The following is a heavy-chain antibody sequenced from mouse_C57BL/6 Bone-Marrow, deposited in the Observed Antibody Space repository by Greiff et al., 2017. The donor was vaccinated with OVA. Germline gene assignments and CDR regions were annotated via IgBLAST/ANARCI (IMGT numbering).Heavy chain of an antibody. J-gene: IGHJ1*03. Sequence: QVQLQQPGAELVKPGASVKLSCKASGYTFTSYWMHWVKQRPGQGLEWIGMIHPNSGSTNYNEKLKSKATLTVAKSSSTAYMQLSSLTSEDSAVYYCARGTEYYGSSGYFDVWGTGTTVTVSS. CDR2: IHPNSGST. V-gene: IGHV1-64*01. CDR1: GYTFTSYW. D-gene: IGHD1-1*01. CDR3: ARGTEYYGSSGYFDV.